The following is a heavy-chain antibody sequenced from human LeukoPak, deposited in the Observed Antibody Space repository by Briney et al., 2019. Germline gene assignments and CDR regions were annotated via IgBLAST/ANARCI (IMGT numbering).Heavy chain of an antibody. CDR2: IYYSGST. D-gene: IGHD3-22*01. CDR3: AGETYYYDSSGYLD. J-gene: IGHJ4*02. Sequence: PSETLSLTCTVSGGSISSSSYYWGWIRQPPGKGLEWIGSIYYSGSTYYNPSLKSRVTISVDTSKNQFSLKLSSVTAADTAVYYCAGETYYYDSSGYLDWGQGTLVTVSS. CDR1: GGSISSSSYY. V-gene: IGHV4-39*02.